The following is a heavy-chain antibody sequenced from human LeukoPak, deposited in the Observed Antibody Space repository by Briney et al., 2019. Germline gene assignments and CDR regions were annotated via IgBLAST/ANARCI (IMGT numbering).Heavy chain of an antibody. J-gene: IGHJ3*02. CDR3: ARLPSSGYYSWKNAFDI. CDR1: GGSISSYY. V-gene: IGHV4-59*08. D-gene: IGHD3-22*01. CDR2: IYYSGST. Sequence: SETLSLTCTVSGGSISSYYWSWIRQPPGKGLERIGYIYYSGSTNYNPSLKSRVTISVDTSKNQFSLKLSSVTAADTAVYYCARLPSSGYYSWKNAFDIWGQGTMVTVSS.